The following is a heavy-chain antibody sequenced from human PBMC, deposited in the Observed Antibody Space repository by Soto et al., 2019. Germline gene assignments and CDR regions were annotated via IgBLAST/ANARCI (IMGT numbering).Heavy chain of an antibody. CDR1: GYTCADFG. J-gene: IGHJ5*01. V-gene: IGHV1-18*04. CDR3: VRDQKYFRVNGNWFDS. D-gene: IGHD2-2*01. Sequence: ASVKVSCKASGYTCADFGISWVLQAPGQGLEWMGWVSGNNGASNPAPKVQGRITMTLDTSTGVSYMALRSLRSDDTAIYYCVRDQKYFRVNGNWFDSWGQGTLVTVSS. CDR2: VSGNNGAS.